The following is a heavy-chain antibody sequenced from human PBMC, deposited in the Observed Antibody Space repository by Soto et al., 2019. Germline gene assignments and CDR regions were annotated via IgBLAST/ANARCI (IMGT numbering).Heavy chain of an antibody. D-gene: IGHD3-3*01. CDR3: YRYDRPQEFDY. CDR2: ISGSGGST. CDR1: GFTFSSYA. V-gene: IGHV3-23*01. Sequence: QTGWSLRLSCAASGFTFSSYAMSWVRQAPGKGLEWVSAISGSGGSTYYADSVKGRFTISRDNSKNTLYLQMNSLRAEDTAVYYCYRYDRPQEFDYWGQGTLVTVSA. J-gene: IGHJ4*02.